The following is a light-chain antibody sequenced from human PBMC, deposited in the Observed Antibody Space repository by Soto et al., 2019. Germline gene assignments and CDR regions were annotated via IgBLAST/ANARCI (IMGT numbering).Light chain of an antibody. V-gene: IGLV3-1*01. J-gene: IGLJ2*01. CDR2: QDD. CDR3: QAWDSTTVL. Sequence: SYELTQSPSVSVSPGQTVTITCSGDGLGETYACWYQQKPGQSPVLVIYQDDQRPSGIPERFSGSNSGNTATLTISGTQAIDEANYFCQAWDSTTVLFGGGTQLTVL. CDR1: GLGETY.